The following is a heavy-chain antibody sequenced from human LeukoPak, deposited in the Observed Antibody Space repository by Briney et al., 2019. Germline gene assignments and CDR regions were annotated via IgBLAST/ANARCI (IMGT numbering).Heavy chain of an antibody. V-gene: IGHV4-30-4*01. D-gene: IGHD3-10*01. J-gene: IGHJ6*02. Sequence: SETLSLTCTVSGGSISSGDYYWSWIRQPPGKGLEWIGYIYYSGSTYYNLSLKSRVTISVDTSKNQFSLKLSSVTAADTAVYYCARDTYYYGSGSPWRHYYYYGMDVWGQGTTVTVSS. CDR2: IYYSGST. CDR1: GGSISSGDYY. CDR3: ARDTYYYGSGSPWRHYYYYGMDV.